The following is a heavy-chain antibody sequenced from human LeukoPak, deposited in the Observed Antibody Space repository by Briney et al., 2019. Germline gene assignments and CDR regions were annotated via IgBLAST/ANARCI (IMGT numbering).Heavy chain of an antibody. D-gene: IGHD3-16*01. Sequence: SETLSLTCTVSGGSISSYYWSWIRQPPGKGLEWIGYIYYSGSTNYNPSLKSRVNLSVDTSKNQLSLKLSSVHAADTAVYYCARGPRGTPVDYWGQGTLVTVSS. CDR1: GGSISSYY. J-gene: IGHJ4*02. CDR2: IYYSGST. V-gene: IGHV4-59*01. CDR3: ARGPRGTPVDY.